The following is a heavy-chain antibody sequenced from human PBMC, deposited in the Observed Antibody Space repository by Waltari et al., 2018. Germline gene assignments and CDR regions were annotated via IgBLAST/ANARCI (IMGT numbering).Heavy chain of an antibody. J-gene: IGHJ4*02. Sequence: QVQLQQWGAGLLKPSETLSLTCAAYGASFSTYFWSWIRQPPGKGLAWIGEIKQSGSTNYNPSLKSRVTILLDTSKNQFSLKLSSVNAADTAVYYCASRDIVGDYSVPYYFAYWGQGGLVTVSS. CDR2: IKQSGST. CDR1: GASFSTYF. D-gene: IGHD1-26*01. V-gene: IGHV4-34*01. CDR3: ASRDIVGDYSVPYYFAY.